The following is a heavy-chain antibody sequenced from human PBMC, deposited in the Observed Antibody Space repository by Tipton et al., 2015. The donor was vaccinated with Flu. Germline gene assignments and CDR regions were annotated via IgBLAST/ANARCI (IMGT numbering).Heavy chain of an antibody. CDR2: MYDSHSGSTN. CDR1: GTYVRSYF. D-gene: IGHD3-10*01. Sequence: TLSLTCTVSGTYVRSYFWGWIRQPPGKGLEWIAFMYDSHSGSTNYNPSLNYNPSLKTRVTLSVDRTENQFSLKLSSVTAADTALYYCARSPSYPGSGNYPYYFDFWGQGTLVTVSS. CDR3: ARSPSYPGSGNYPYYFDF. V-gene: IGHV4-59*08. J-gene: IGHJ4*02.